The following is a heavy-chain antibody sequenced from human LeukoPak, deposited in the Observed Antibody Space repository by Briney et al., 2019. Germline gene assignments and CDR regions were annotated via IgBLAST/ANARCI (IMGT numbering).Heavy chain of an antibody. D-gene: IGHD2-21*02. CDR3: ARDTCGGGDCYSDY. CDR1: GGSISSGDYY. V-gene: IGHV4-30-4*01. CDR2: IYYSGST. Sequence: PSQTLSLTCTVSGGSISSGDYYWSWIRQPPGKGLEWIGCIYYSGSTYYNPSLKSRVTISVDTSKNQFSLKLSSVTAADTAVYYCARDTCGGGDCYSDYWGQGTLVTVSS. J-gene: IGHJ4*02.